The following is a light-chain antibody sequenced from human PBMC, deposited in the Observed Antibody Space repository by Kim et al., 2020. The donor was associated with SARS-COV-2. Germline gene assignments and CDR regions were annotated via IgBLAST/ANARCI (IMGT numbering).Light chain of an antibody. CDR2: EVS. Sequence: GQSVPIACAGTSSDVGCYNYVSWYQQHPGKAPKLMIYEVSQRPSGVPDRFSGSKSGNTASLTVSGLQAEDEADYYCSSYAGSNNVVFGGGTKVTVL. V-gene: IGLV2-8*01. CDR1: SSDVGCYNY. J-gene: IGLJ2*01. CDR3: SSYAGSNNVV.